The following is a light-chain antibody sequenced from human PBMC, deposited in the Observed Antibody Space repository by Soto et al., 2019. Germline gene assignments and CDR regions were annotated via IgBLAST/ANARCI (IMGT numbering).Light chain of an antibody. Sequence: QSVLTQPASVSGSPGQSITISCTGTSSDVGGYNYVSWYQQHPGKAPKLMIYDVSNRPSGVSNRFSGSKSGNTASLTISGLQAEDEADYYCSSYTSSSTAGVFGGGTQLTVL. J-gene: IGLJ2*01. V-gene: IGLV2-14*01. CDR3: SSYTSSSTAGV. CDR2: DVS. CDR1: SSDVGGYNY.